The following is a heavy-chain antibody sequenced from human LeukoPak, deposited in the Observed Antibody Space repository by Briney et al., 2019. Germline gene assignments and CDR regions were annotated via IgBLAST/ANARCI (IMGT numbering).Heavy chain of an antibody. D-gene: IGHD2-2*01. CDR2: ISGSGGST. CDR3: ATQIVVVPAAIPS. V-gene: IGHV3-23*01. CDR1: GFTFSSYA. Sequence: GGSLRLSCAASGFTFSSYAMCWVRQAPGKGLEWVSAISGSGGSTYYADSVKGRFTISRDNSKNTLYLQMNSLRAEDTAVYYCATQIVVVPAAIPSWGQGTLVTVSS. J-gene: IGHJ4*02.